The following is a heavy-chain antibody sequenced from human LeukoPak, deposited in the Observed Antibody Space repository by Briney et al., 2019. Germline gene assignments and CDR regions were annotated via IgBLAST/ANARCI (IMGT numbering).Heavy chain of an antibody. V-gene: IGHV4-39*01. Sequence: NPSETLSLTCTVSSGSINSSTYYWGWIRQPPGKGLEWIGSIYYSGSTYYNPSLKSRVTISVDTSKNQFSLKLNSVTAADTAVYYCARTSIVGARGSFGYWGQGTLVTVSS. J-gene: IGHJ4*02. CDR3: ARTSIVGARGSFGY. CDR1: SGSINSSTYY. CDR2: IYYSGST. D-gene: IGHD1-26*01.